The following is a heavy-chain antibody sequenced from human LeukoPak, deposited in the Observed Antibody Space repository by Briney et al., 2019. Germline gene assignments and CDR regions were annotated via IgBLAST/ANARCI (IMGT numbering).Heavy chain of an antibody. CDR3: AKDHRQLLVEADY. D-gene: IGHD6-13*01. J-gene: IGHJ4*02. CDR1: GFTFSSYG. Sequence: GGSLRLSCAASGFTFSSYGMSWVRQAPGKGLEWVSGISGSGGSTNYADSVKGRITISRDNSKNTVYLQMNSLRAEDTALYYCAKDHRQLLVEADYWGQGTLVTVSS. CDR2: ISGSGGST. V-gene: IGHV3-23*01.